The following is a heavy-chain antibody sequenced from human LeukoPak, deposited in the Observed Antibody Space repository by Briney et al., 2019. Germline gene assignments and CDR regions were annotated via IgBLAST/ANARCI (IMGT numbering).Heavy chain of an antibody. V-gene: IGHV3-30-3*01. D-gene: IGHD5-12*01. CDR2: ISYDGSNK. CDR1: GFTFSSYA. Sequence: GGSLRLSCAASGFTFSSYAMHWVRQAPGKGLEWVAVISYDGSNKYYADSVEGRFTISRDNSKNTLYLQMSSLRAEDTAVYYCARDQYSGYDLYYFDYWGQGTLVTISS. CDR3: ARDQYSGYDLYYFDY. J-gene: IGHJ4*02.